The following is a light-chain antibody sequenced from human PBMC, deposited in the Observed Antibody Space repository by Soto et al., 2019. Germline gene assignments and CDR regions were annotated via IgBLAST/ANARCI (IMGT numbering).Light chain of an antibody. V-gene: IGLV1-51*02. CDR2: ENN. J-gene: IGLJ2*01. CDR3: GAWDSSLNAGV. CDR1: SSNIGINY. Sequence: QSVLTQPPSVSAAPGQKITISCSGSSSNIGINYVSWYQQLPGSAPKLIMCENNERPSGIPDRFSGSKSGTSATLGITGLQTGDEADYYCGAWDSSLNAGVFGGGTKLTVL.